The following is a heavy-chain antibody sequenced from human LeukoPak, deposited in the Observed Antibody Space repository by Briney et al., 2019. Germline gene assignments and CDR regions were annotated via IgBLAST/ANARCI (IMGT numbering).Heavy chain of an antibody. CDR2: IYHSGST. J-gene: IGHJ2*01. CDR3: ARELTGVSRHFDL. V-gene: IGHV4-30-2*01. CDR1: GGSISSGGYS. D-gene: IGHD7-27*01. Sequence: SQTLSLTCAVSGGSISSGGYSWSSIRQPPGKGLEWIGYIYHSGSTYYTPSVKSRVTISVDRSKNQFSLKLSSVTAADTAVYYCARELTGVSRHFDLWGRGTLVTVSS.